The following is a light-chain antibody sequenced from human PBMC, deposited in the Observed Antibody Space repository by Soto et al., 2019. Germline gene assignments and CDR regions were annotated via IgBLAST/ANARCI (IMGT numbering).Light chain of an antibody. Sequence: EIVLTQSPDTLSLSPGEGATLSCRASHDVSVSLVWYRQRPGQSPRLLIHDASNRATGISARFSGSGSGTDFTLTISRLEPEDFAVYYCQQYGGSPRTFGQGTKVDVK. V-gene: IGKV3-11*01. CDR2: DAS. J-gene: IGKJ1*01. CDR1: HDVSVS. CDR3: QQYGGSPRT.